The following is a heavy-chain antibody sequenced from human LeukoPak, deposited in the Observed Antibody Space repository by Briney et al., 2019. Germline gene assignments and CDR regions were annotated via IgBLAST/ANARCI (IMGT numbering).Heavy chain of an antibody. CDR2: LYSGGTT. J-gene: IGHJ5*02. Sequence: PGGSLRLSCAASGFTVSSNYVSWVRQAPGKGRECVSFLYSGGTTYYAVSVKGRFTISRDNSKNTLSLQMNNVRAEDTAVYYCVFVKRNTNWFDPWGQGTLATVSS. V-gene: IGHV3-53*01. CDR1: GFTVSSNY. D-gene: IGHD1/OR15-1a*01. CDR3: VFVKRNTNWFDP.